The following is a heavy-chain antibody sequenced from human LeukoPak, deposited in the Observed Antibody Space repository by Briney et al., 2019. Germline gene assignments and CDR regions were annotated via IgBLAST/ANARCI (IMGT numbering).Heavy chain of an antibody. V-gene: IGHV1-46*01. D-gene: IGHD2-2*01. J-gene: IGHJ5*02. CDR3: ARDAPPGVYCSSTSCQNNWFDP. CDR2: INPSGGST. CDR1: GYTFTSYY. Sequence: GASVKVSCKASGYTFTSYYTHWVRRAPGQGLEWMGIINPSGGSTSYAQKFQGRVTMTRDTSTSTVYMELSSLRSEDTAVYYCARDAPPGVYCSSTSCQNNWFDPWGQGTLVTVSS.